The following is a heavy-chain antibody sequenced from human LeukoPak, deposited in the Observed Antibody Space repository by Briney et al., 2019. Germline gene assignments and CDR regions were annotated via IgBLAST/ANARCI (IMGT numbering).Heavy chain of an antibody. Sequence: PSETLSLTCTVSGGSISSSNYQWGWIRQPPGKGLEWIGNIYYSGSTYYNPSLKSRVTISIDTSKNQFSLKLSSVTAADTAVYYCARARPAPAAGGVANFDYWGQGTLVTVSS. CDR2: IYYSGST. D-gene: IGHD6-13*01. V-gene: IGHV4-39*07. J-gene: IGHJ4*02. CDR1: GGSISSSNYQ. CDR3: ARARPAPAAGGVANFDY.